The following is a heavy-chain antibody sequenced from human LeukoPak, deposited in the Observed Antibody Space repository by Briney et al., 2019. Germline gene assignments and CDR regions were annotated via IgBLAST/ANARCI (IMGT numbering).Heavy chain of an antibody. CDR1: GFTFSNYE. Sequence: PGGSLRLSCAASGFTFSNYEMNWVRQAPGKGLEWVSYISRSGSTIYYADSVKGRFTISRDNSKNTLYLQMNSLRAEDTALYYCARRDYYGSGSPDFWGQGTLVTVSS. J-gene: IGHJ4*02. CDR3: ARRDYYGSGSPDF. V-gene: IGHV3-48*03. D-gene: IGHD3-10*01. CDR2: ISRSGSTI.